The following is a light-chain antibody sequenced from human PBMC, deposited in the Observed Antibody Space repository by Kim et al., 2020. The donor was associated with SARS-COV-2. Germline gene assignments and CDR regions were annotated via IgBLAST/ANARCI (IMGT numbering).Light chain of an antibody. V-gene: IGKV3D-15*01. CDR3: QEYNNWPTLS. CDR1: PSATTT. Sequence: SPGEGATTSCRASPSATTTLAWYQQKPGQAPRLLIYGASIRASGIPARFSCSGSGTDFALTISSLQSEESAVYYCQEYNNWPTLSFGGGTKVDIK. J-gene: IGKJ4*01. CDR2: GAS.